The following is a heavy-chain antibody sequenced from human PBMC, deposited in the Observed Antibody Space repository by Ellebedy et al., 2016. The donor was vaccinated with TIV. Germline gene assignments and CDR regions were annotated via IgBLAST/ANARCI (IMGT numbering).Heavy chain of an antibody. V-gene: IGHV4-39*07. CDR1: GDSISSSPYY. Sequence: MPSETLSLTCTVSGDSISSSPYYWGCIRQPPGKGLVWTGSRHFSGTIFYNPSLKTRATILVDTSKNQFSLRLTSVTAADTAVYYRAIGGEMANTIDFWGQGILVTVSS. D-gene: IGHD5-24*01. CDR2: RHFSGTI. CDR3: AIGGEMANTIDF. J-gene: IGHJ4*02.